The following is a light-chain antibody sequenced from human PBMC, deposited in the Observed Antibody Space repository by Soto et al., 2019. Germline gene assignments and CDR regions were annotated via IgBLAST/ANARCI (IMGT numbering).Light chain of an antibody. CDR1: ISDVGGYNY. Sequence: QSALTQPASVSGSPGQSITISCTGTISDVGGYNYVSWYQQHPGKAHKLMIFDVSNRPSGVSNRFSGSKSGYTASLTISGLQAEDEADYYCSSYTSSSTYVFGTGTKVTVL. CDR3: SSYTSSSTYV. J-gene: IGLJ1*01. CDR2: DVS. V-gene: IGLV2-14*03.